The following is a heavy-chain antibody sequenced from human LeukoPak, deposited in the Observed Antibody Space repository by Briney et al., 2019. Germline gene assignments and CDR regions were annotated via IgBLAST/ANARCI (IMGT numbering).Heavy chain of an antibody. CDR1: GFTFSSYS. CDR3: ARDIPWYYDFWSGYSNHFDY. CDR2: ISSSSSYI. V-gene: IGHV3-21*01. J-gene: IGHJ4*02. D-gene: IGHD3-3*01. Sequence: PGGSLRLSCAASGFTFSSYSMNWVRQAPGKGLEWVSSISSSSSYIYYADSVKGRFTISRDNAKNSLYLQMNSLRAEDTAVYYCARDIPWYYDFWSGYSNHFDYWGQGTLVTVSS.